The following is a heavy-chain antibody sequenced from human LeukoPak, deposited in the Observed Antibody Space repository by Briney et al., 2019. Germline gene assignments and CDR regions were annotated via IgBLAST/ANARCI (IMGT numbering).Heavy chain of an antibody. Sequence: ASVKVSCKASGGTFSSYAISWVRQAPGQGLEWMGGIIPIFGTANYAQKFQGRVTITADESTSSAYIYLSSLRSEDTAVYYCARLIPHYYDSSGPNWFDPWGQGTLVTVSS. CDR2: IIPIFGTA. CDR1: GGTFSSYA. V-gene: IGHV1-69*01. D-gene: IGHD3-22*01. J-gene: IGHJ5*02. CDR3: ARLIPHYYDSSGPNWFDP.